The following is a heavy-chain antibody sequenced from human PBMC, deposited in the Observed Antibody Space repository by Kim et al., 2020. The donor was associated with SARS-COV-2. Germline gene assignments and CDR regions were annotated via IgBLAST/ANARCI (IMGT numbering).Heavy chain of an antibody. CDR1: GFSFSNYA. D-gene: IGHD6-13*01. V-gene: IGHV3-30*04. Sequence: GGSLRLSCAASGFSFSNYATFWVRQAPGKGLEWVALISYDGTNKDYADSVKGRFTISRDNSKSTLYLQMNSLRVADTAVHFCARKPTTSSWSYYFEYWG. J-gene: IGHJ4*01. CDR3: ARKPTTSSWSYYFEY. CDR2: ISYDGTNK.